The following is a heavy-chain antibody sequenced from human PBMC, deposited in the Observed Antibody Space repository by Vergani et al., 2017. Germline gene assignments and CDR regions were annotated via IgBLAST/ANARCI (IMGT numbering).Heavy chain of an antibody. V-gene: IGHV3-64D*06. Sequence: EVQLVESGGGLVQPGGSLRPSCSASGFTFSSYAMHWVRQAPGKGLEYVSAISSNGGSTYYADSVKGRFTISRDNSKNTLYLQMSSLRAEDTAVYYCVKIVSEYDYPWAFDIWGQGTMVTVSS. J-gene: IGHJ3*02. CDR3: VKIVSEYDYPWAFDI. CDR1: GFTFSSYA. CDR2: ISSNGGST. D-gene: IGHD5-12*01.